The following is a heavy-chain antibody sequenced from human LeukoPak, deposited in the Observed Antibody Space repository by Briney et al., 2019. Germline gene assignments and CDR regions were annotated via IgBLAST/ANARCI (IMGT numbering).Heavy chain of an antibody. V-gene: IGHV1-69*04. J-gene: IGHJ4*02. Sequence: SVKVSCKASGGTFSSYAISWVRQAPGQGLEWMGRIIPILGIANYAQKFQGRVTITADKSTSTAYMELSSLRSEDTAVYYCAIPRYYYGSGTTTIDYWGQGTLDTVSS. CDR3: AIPRYYYGSGTTTIDY. CDR2: IIPILGIA. CDR1: GGTFSSYA. D-gene: IGHD3-10*01.